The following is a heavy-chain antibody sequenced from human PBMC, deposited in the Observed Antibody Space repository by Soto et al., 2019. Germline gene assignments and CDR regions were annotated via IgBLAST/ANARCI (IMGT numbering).Heavy chain of an antibody. CDR2: MNPNSGNT. CDR1: GYTFTSYD. J-gene: IGHJ5*02. Sequence: QVQLVQSGAEVKKPGASVKVSCKASGYTFTSYDINWVRQATGQGLEWMGWMNPNSGNTGYAQKFQGRVTMTRNTSXXTXYXALSSLRSEDTAVYYCAREGLSGLVPAAMGGNWFDPWGQGTLVTVSS. CDR3: AREGLSGLVPAAMGGNWFDP. V-gene: IGHV1-8*01. D-gene: IGHD2-2*01.